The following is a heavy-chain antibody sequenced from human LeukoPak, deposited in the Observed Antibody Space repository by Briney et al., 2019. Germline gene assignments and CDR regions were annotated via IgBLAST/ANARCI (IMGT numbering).Heavy chain of an antibody. Sequence: GESLKISCKGSGYSFTSYWIGWVRQMPGKGLEWMGITYPGDSDTRYSPSFQGQVTISADKSISTAYLQWSSLKASDTAMYYCAASNLGGYYYYYGMDVWGQGTTVTVSS. CDR3: AASNLGGYYYYYGMDV. CDR2: TYPGDSDT. J-gene: IGHJ6*02. V-gene: IGHV5-51*01. CDR1: GYSFTSYW. D-gene: IGHD3-16*01.